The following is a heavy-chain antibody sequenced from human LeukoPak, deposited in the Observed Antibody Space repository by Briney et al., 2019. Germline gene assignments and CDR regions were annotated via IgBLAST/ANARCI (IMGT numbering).Heavy chain of an antibody. V-gene: IGHV4-39*01. J-gene: IGHJ4*02. D-gene: IGHD5-24*01. Sequence: KSSETLSLTCTVSGGSINSSSYYWGWVRQPPGKGLEWIVSIFYSGNTYDNPSLKSRVTISVDTTKNQFSLKLNSVTAADTAVYYCARHRSKWLQSSFDYWGQGTLVTVSS. CDR2: IFYSGNT. CDR1: GGSINSSSYY. CDR3: ARHRSKWLQSSFDY.